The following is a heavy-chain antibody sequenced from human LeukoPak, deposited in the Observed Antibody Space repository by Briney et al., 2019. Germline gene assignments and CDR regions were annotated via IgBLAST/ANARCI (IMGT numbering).Heavy chain of an antibody. D-gene: IGHD3-22*01. CDR2: IIPIFGTA. CDR3: ARGDSSGYYRLAEHYYYYMDV. Sequence: GASVKVSCKASGGTFSSYAISWVRQAPGPGLEWMGGIIPIFGTANYAQKFQGTVTITTDESTSTAYMELSSLRAEDTAVYYCARGDSSGYYRLAEHYYYYMDVWGKGTTVTVSS. CDR1: GGTFSSYA. J-gene: IGHJ6*03. V-gene: IGHV1-69*05.